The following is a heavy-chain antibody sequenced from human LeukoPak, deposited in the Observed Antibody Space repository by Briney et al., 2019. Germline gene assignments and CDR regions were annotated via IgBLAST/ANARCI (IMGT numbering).Heavy chain of an antibody. D-gene: IGHD2-2*01. CDR2: INPSGGST. J-gene: IGHJ5*02. Sequence: ASVKVSCKASGCTFTSYYMHWVRQAPGQGLEWMGIINPSGGSTSYAQKFQGRVTMTRDMSTSTVYMELSSLRSEDTAVYYCATEGGLRYCSSTSCPKGWFDPWGQGTLVTVSS. CDR1: GCTFTSYY. V-gene: IGHV1-46*01. CDR3: ATEGGLRYCSSTSCPKGWFDP.